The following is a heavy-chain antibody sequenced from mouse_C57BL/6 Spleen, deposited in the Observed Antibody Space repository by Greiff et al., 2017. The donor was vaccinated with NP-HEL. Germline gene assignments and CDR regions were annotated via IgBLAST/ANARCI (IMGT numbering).Heavy chain of an antibody. Sequence: QVHVKQSGAELVRPGASVTLSCKASGYTFTDYEMHWVKQTPVHGLEWIGAIDPETGGTAYNQKFKGKAILTADKSSSTAYMELRSLTSEDSAVYDCTIITTVVDPWFAYWGQGTLVTVSA. CDR1: GYTFTDYE. CDR2: IDPETGGT. V-gene: IGHV1-15*01. CDR3: TIITTVVDPWFAY. D-gene: IGHD1-1*01. J-gene: IGHJ3*01.